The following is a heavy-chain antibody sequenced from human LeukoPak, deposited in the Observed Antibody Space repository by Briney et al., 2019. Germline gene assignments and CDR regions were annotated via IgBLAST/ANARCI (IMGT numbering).Heavy chain of an antibody. CDR1: GYTFTNCG. Sequence: ASVKVSCKASGYTFTNCGISWVRQAPGQGLEWMGWINTYNGNTNYAQKFQGRVTMTTDTSTSTANMELRSLRSDDTAVYYCARNSPRDVAGRQFLPGVLSLLSQCDNCFDPWGQGTLVSVSS. J-gene: IGHJ5*02. CDR2: INTYNGNT. D-gene: IGHD7-27*01. CDR3: ARNSPRDVAGRQFLPGVLSLLSQCDNCFDP. V-gene: IGHV1-18*04.